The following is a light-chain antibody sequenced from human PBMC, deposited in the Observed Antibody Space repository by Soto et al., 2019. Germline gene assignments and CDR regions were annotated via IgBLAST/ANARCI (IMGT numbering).Light chain of an antibody. CDR3: QQYGSSPYT. CDR2: GAS. Sequence: EFVLTQSPGTLSLSPGERATLSCRASQSVSSSYLAWNQQKPGQAPRLLIYGASSRATGIPDRFSGSGSETDFTLTISRLEPEDFAVYYCQQYGSSPYTFGQGTKLEIK. J-gene: IGKJ2*01. V-gene: IGKV3-20*01. CDR1: QSVSSSY.